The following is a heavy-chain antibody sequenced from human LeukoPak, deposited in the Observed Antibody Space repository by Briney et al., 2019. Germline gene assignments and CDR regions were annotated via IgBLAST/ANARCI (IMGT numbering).Heavy chain of an antibody. Sequence: PGGSLRLSCAASGFSFSSYRVNWVRQAPGKGLEWVSYISSSSSTIYYADSVKGRFTISRDNAKNSLYLQMNSLRAEDTAVYYCARDQYYDFWSGHRTFDYWGQGTLVIVSS. CDR3: ARDQYYDFWSGHRTFDY. V-gene: IGHV3-48*04. CDR1: GFSFSSYR. J-gene: IGHJ4*02. CDR2: ISSSSSTI. D-gene: IGHD3-3*01.